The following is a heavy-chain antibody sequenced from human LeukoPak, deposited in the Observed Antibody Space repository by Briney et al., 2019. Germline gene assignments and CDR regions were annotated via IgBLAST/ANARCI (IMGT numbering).Heavy chain of an antibody. Sequence: ASVKVSCKASGYTFTSYAMHWVRQAPGQRLEWMGWTNAGNGNTKYSQKFQGRVTITRDTSASTAYMELSSLRSEDTAVYYCARSSVWGSSSGRDGMDVWGQGTTVTVSS. CDR2: TNAGNGNT. D-gene: IGHD6-13*01. CDR1: GYTFTSYA. J-gene: IGHJ6*02. CDR3: ARSSVWGSSSGRDGMDV. V-gene: IGHV1-3*01.